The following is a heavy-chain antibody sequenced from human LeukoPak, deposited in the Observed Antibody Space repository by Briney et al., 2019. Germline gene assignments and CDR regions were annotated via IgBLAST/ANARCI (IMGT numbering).Heavy chain of an antibody. Sequence: GGSLRLSCAASGFTFSSYVMHWVRQAPGKGLDWVAVIRYDGSNIYYADSVKGRFTISRDNAKNSLYLQMNSLRDEDTAVYYCARAKGSGAGTAEYFQHWGQGTLVTVSS. CDR2: IRYDGSNI. J-gene: IGHJ1*01. D-gene: IGHD6-13*01. V-gene: IGHV3-33*01. CDR3: ARAKGSGAGTAEYFQH. CDR1: GFTFSSYV.